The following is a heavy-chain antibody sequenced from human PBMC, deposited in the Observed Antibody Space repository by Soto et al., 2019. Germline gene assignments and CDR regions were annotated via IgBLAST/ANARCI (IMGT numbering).Heavy chain of an antibody. J-gene: IGHJ4*02. CDR2: IIPIFGTA. V-gene: IGHV1-69*13. CDR1: GGTFSSNA. D-gene: IGHD3-16*01. CDR3: ARGSPQYYDYVWGSPTGPMYYFDY. Sequence: ASAMVSCKASGGTFSSNAISWVRQAPGQRQERMRGIIPIFGTANYAQKFQGRVTITADESTSTAYMELSSLRSEDTAVYYCARGSPQYYDYVWGSPTGPMYYFDYWGQGTLVTVSS.